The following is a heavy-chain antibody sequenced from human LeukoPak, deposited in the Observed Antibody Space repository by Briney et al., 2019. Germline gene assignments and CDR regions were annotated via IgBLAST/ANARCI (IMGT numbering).Heavy chain of an antibody. V-gene: IGHV4-4*07. J-gene: IGHJ6*02. Sequence: PSETLSLTCIVSGDSTSSFYWHWIRQSAGKGLEWIGRFYNSGNIKYNPSLKSRVTMSVDTSQKQFSLKLSSVTAADTAVYYCARDNPVDYYNNYGMDVWGQGITVTVSS. CDR1: GDSTSSFY. CDR3: ARDNPVDYYNNYGMDV. CDR2: FYNSGNI.